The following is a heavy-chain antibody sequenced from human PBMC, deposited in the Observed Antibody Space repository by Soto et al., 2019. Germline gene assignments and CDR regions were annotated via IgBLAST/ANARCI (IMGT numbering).Heavy chain of an antibody. J-gene: IGHJ6*02. CDR1: GFTFGDYA. CDR2: IRSKAYGGTT. V-gene: IGHV3-49*04. D-gene: IGHD2-8*01. CDR3: TRDLTLYCTNCVCYKGGYYYYGMDV. Sequence: GGSLRLSCTASGFTFGDYAMSWVRQAPGKGLEWVGFIRSKAYGGTTEYAASVKGRFTISRDDSKSIAYLQMNSLKTEDTAVYYCTRDLTLYCTNCVCYKGGYYYYGMDVWGQGTTVTV.